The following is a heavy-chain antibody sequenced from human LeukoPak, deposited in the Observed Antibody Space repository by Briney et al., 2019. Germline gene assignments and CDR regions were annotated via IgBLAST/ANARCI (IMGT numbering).Heavy chain of an antibody. D-gene: IGHD6-13*01. Sequence: HPGRSLRLSCAASGFTFSSYSMNWVRQAPGKGLEWVSYISSRSATIYYADSVKGRFTISRDNAKNSLYLQMNSLRAEDTAVNYCARDPLSSSSFDLWGQGTLVTVSS. J-gene: IGHJ4*02. CDR2: ISSRSATI. CDR1: GFTFSSYS. CDR3: ARDPLSSSSFDL. V-gene: IGHV3-48*01.